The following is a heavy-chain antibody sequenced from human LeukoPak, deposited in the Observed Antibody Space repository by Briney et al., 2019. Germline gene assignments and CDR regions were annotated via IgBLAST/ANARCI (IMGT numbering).Heavy chain of an antibody. V-gene: IGHV5-51*01. J-gene: IGHJ5*02. Sequence: GESPKISWKGSGYSFTSYWIGRVRQMPGKGLELMGIIYPGDSDTRYSPSFQGQVTISADKSISTAYLQWSSLKASDTAMYYCARSYCGGDCGNWFDPWGQGTLVTVSS. CDR3: ARSYCGGDCGNWFDP. D-gene: IGHD2-21*02. CDR1: GYSFTSYW. CDR2: IYPGDSDT.